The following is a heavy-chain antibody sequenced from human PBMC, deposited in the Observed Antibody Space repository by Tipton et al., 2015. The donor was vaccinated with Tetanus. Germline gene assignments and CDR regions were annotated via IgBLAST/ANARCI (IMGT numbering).Heavy chain of an antibody. Sequence: QLVQSGAEVKKPGASVKVSCKASGYTFTSYGISWVRQAPGQGLEWMGWISAYNGNTNYAQKLQGRVTMTTDTSTSTAYMELRSLRSDDTAVYYCARDAPYIGVVPAAMPDFNYYYYYYMDVWGKGTAVTVSS. V-gene: IGHV1-18*01. D-gene: IGHD2-2*01. CDR2: ISAYNGNT. J-gene: IGHJ6*03. CDR3: ARDAPYIGVVPAAMPDFNYYYYYYMDV. CDR1: GYTFTSYG.